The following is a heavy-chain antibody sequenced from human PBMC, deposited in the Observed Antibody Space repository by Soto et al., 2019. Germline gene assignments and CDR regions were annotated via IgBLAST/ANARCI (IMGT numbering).Heavy chain of an antibody. Sequence: QVQLVQSGAEVKKPGSSVKVSCKASGGTFSSYAISWVRQAPGQGLEWMGGIIPIFGTANYAQKFQGRVRITADESTSTAYMELSSLGSEDTAVYYCAREDSSGWLSGVTEENWFDPWGQGTLVTVSS. CDR3: AREDSSGWLSGVTEENWFDP. CDR1: GGTFSSYA. CDR2: IIPIFGTA. D-gene: IGHD6-19*01. J-gene: IGHJ5*02. V-gene: IGHV1-69*01.